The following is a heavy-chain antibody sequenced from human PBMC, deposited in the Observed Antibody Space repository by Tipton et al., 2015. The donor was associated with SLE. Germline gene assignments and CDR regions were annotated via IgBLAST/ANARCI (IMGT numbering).Heavy chain of an antibody. CDR1: GFSITKGYY. CDR2: VYHTGTT. V-gene: IGHV4-38-2*01. D-gene: IGHD3-10*01. CDR3: ARSSGMVDY. J-gene: IGHJ4*02. Sequence: TLSLTCAVSGFSITKGYYCAWIRQSPGKGLEWIGSVYHTGTTYYNPSLKSRVTISVDTSKNQFSLKLSSVTAADTAVYYCARSSGMVDYWGQGTLVTVSS.